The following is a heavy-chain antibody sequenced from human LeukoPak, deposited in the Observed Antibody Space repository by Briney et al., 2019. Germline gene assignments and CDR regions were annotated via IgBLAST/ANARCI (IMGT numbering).Heavy chain of an antibody. V-gene: IGHV3-21*01. Sequence: GRSLRLSCAASGFTFSSYSMNWVRQAPGKGLEWVSSISSSSSYIYYADSVKGRFTISRDIDKNRLYRHMHSLSAEDTAVLLCARDGDDSSGYYYDFDYWGQGTLVTVSS. CDR1: GFTFSSYS. CDR2: ISSSSSYI. J-gene: IGHJ4*02. D-gene: IGHD3-22*01. CDR3: ARDGDDSSGYYYDFDY.